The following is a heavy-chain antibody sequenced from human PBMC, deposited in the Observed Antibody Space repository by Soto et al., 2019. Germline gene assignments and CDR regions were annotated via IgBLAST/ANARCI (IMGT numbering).Heavy chain of an antibody. CDR2: INWNGGST. CDR3: ARAELLLWFGESTLTDYYYYGMDV. Sequence: LGGSLRLSCAASGFTFDDYGMSWVRQAPGKGLEWVSGINWNGGSTGYADSVKGRLTISRDNAKNSLYLQMNSLRAEDTALYYCARAELLLWFGESTLTDYYYYGMDVWGQGTTVTVSS. V-gene: IGHV3-20*04. J-gene: IGHJ6*02. D-gene: IGHD3-10*01. CDR1: GFTFDDYG.